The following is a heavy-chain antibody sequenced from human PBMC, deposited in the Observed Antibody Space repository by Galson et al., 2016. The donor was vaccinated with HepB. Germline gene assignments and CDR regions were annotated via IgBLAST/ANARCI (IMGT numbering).Heavy chain of an antibody. J-gene: IGHJ4*02. CDR1: GFTFSSYA. CDR2: ISGSGDNR. Sequence: SLRLSCAASGFTFSSYAMSWVRQAPGKGLEWVSGISGSGDNRYNAESVKGRFTISRDDSKNTLYLQMNSLRAEDTAVYYCAKDYRYGDSCCHFDSWGQGTLLTVSS. V-gene: IGHV3-23*01. D-gene: IGHD2-15*01. CDR3: AKDYRYGDSCCHFDS.